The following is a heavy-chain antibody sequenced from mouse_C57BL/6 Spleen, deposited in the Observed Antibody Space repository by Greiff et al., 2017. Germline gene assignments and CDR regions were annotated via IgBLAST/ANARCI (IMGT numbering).Heavy chain of an antibody. CDR1: GFSLTSYG. CDR2: IWSGGST. Sequence: QVQLQQSGPGLVQPSQSLSITCTVSGFSLTSYGVHWVRQSPGKGLEWLGVIWSGGSTDYNAAFISRLSISKDNSKSQVFFKMNSLQADDTAIYYCARSLYYNGSFYYAMDYWGQGTSVTVSS. J-gene: IGHJ4*01. D-gene: IGHD1-1*01. CDR3: ARSLYYNGSFYYAMDY. V-gene: IGHV2-2*01.